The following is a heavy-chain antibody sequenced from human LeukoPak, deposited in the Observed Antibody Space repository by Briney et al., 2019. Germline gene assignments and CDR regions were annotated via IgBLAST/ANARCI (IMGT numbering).Heavy chain of an antibody. J-gene: IGHJ4*02. Sequence: GSLRLSCAASGFTFSTYTMNWVRQAPGEGLQWVSGVGQDGRSTHYADSVKGRFTISRDNSKNTLYLQMSSLGAEDTAVYYCAKDRVPDGVWSFDYWGQGSLVIVSS. D-gene: IGHD2-8*02. CDR2: VGQDGRST. V-gene: IGHV3-23*01. CDR1: GFTFSTYT. CDR3: AKDRVPDGVWSFDY.